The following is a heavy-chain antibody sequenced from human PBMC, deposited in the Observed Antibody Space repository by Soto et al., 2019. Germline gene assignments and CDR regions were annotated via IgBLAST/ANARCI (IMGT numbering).Heavy chain of an antibody. CDR3: ARGLGGRYCSSTSCGNWFDP. V-gene: IGHV4-34*01. CDR2: INHSGST. D-gene: IGHD2-2*01. J-gene: IGHJ5*02. Sequence: SETLSLTCAVYGGSFSGYYWSWIRQPPGKGLEWIGEINHSGSTNYNPSLKSRVTISVDTSKNQFSLKLSSVTAADTAVYYCARGLGGRYCSSTSCGNWFDPWGQGTLVTVS. CDR1: GGSFSGYY.